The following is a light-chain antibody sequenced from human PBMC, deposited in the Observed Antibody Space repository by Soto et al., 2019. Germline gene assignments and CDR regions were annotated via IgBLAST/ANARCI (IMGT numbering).Light chain of an antibody. CDR1: SSNIGAGYD. Sequence: QSVLTQPPSVSGAPGQRVTISCTGSSSNIGAGYDVHWYQQLPGTAPKLLIYVNSNRPSGVHDRFSGSKSGTSASLAITGLQAEDEADYYCQSYDSSLSGVVFGGGTKVTVL. J-gene: IGLJ2*01. V-gene: IGLV1-40*01. CDR2: VNS. CDR3: QSYDSSLSGVV.